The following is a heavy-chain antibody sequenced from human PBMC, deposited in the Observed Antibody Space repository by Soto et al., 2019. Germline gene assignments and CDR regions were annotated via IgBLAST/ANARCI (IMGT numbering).Heavy chain of an antibody. V-gene: IGHV3-15*07. CDR2: IKSKALGGTT. CDR3: TTDSYSTMIEVRFDY. J-gene: IGHJ4*01. Sequence: PGGSLRLSCAGSDFAFSNAWINWVRHVPGKGLEWVGRIKSKALGGTTDFAAPVRGRFAITRDDSRNVAYMQMNSLYTEDTAVYYCTTDSYSTMIEVRFDYWGHGTLVTVPS. CDR1: DFAFSNAW. D-gene: IGHD3-22*01.